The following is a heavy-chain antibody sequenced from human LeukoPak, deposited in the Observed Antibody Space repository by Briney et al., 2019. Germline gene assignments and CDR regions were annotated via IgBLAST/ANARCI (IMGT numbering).Heavy chain of an antibody. V-gene: IGHV4-34*01. CDR1: GESFDGFY. D-gene: IGHD1-1*01. CDR2: VNYSGGT. J-gene: IGHJ5*02. Sequence: SETLSLTCAVYGESFDGFYWNWIRQSPGKGLEWLGEVNYSGGTDYNPALESRIAISADASKRQFSLKLTSVTAAGTAVYYCAIRLTTSRSATATTWFDPWGQGTLVSVSS. CDR3: AIRLTTSRSATATTWFDP.